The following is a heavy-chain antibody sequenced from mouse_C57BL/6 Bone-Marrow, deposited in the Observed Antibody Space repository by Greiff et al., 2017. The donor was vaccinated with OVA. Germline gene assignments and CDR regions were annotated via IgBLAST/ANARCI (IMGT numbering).Heavy chain of an antibody. CDR3: ARKPFYYYGSSPSDCDY. V-gene: IGHV1-64*01. D-gene: IGHD1-1*01. CDR1: GYTFTSYW. Sequence: QVQLQQPGAELVKPGASVKLSCKASGYTFTSYWMHWVKQRPGQGLEWIGMIHPNSGSTNYNEKFKSKATLTVDKSSSTAYMQLSSLTSEDSAVYYCARKPFYYYGSSPSDCDYWGQGTTLTVSS. CDR2: IHPNSGST. J-gene: IGHJ2*01.